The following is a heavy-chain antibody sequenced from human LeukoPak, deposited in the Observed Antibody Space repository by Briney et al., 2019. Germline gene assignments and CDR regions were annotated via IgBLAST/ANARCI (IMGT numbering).Heavy chain of an antibody. J-gene: IGHJ4*02. D-gene: IGHD6-13*01. CDR3: ARGPGYSSSWYGEFDY. CDR1: GFTFSSYA. V-gene: IGHV3-21*01. Sequence: PGGSLRLSCAASGFTFSSYAMSWVRQAPGKGLEWVSSITSGSSYIYYADSVKGRFTISRDNAKNSLYLQMNSLRAEDTAVYYCARGPGYSSSWYGEFDYWGQGTLVTVSS. CDR2: ITSGSSYI.